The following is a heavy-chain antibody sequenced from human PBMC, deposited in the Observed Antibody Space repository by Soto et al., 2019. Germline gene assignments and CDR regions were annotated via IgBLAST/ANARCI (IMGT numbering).Heavy chain of an antibody. J-gene: IGHJ4*02. CDR3: AKVLRYSNSPTPVDY. CDR2: VSSSGSTT. V-gene: IGHV3-23*01. Sequence: GSLRLSCAASGFTFTYYALSWVRQAPGKGLEWVAGVSSSGSTTYYADSVKGRFTISRDNSKYTLYLQMNSLRAEDTALYYCAKVLRYSNSPTPVDYWGQGTLVTVSS. D-gene: IGHD6-13*01. CDR1: GFTFTYYA.